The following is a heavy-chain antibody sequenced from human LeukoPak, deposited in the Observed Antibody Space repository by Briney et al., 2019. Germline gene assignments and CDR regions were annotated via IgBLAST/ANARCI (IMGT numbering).Heavy chain of an antibody. CDR3: ARGDCSSTSCSSTPKNWFDP. CDR1: GFTFSNYA. D-gene: IGHD2-2*01. Sequence: GGSLRLSCAASGFTFSNYAMSWVRQAPGKGLEWVSAISGSGGTTFYADSVKGRFTISRDNSMNTLYLQMNSLRAEDTAVFYCARGDCSSTSCSSTPKNWFDPWGQGTLVSVSS. V-gene: IGHV3-23*01. CDR2: ISGSGGTT. J-gene: IGHJ5*02.